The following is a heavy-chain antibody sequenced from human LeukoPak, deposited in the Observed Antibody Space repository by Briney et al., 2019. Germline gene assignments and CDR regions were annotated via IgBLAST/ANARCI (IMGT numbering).Heavy chain of an antibody. Sequence: GGSLRLPCAASGFTFSSYSMNWVHQAPGKGLEWVSSISSSSSYIYYADSVKGRFTISRDNAKNSLYLQMNSLRAEDTAVYYCARDRGSGWYLLWGQGTLVTVSS. CDR2: ISSSSSYI. CDR1: GFTFSSYS. D-gene: IGHD6-19*01. CDR3: ARDRGSGWYLL. J-gene: IGHJ4*02. V-gene: IGHV3-21*01.